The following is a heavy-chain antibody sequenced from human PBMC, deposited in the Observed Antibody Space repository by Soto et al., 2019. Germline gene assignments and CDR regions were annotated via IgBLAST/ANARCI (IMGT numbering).Heavy chain of an antibody. J-gene: IGHJ5*02. D-gene: IGHD3-22*01. V-gene: IGHV3-11*01. CDR1: GFTFSDYY. CDR3: ARVVEDSITMIVVARLDP. CDR2: ISSSGSTI. Sequence: PGGSLRLSCAASGFTFSDYYMSWIRQAPGKGLEWVSYISSSGSTIYYADSVKGRFTISRDNAKNSLYLQMNSLRAEDTAVYYCARVVEDSITMIVVARLDPWGQGTLVTV.